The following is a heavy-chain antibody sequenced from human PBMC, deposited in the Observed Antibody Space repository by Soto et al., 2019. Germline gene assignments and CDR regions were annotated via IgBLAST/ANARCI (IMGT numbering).Heavy chain of an antibody. CDR2: TLDRSKWYY. CDR3: TRNLNVNDCDI. D-gene: IGHD2-21*02. Sequence: QVQLQQSGPGLVKPSQTLSLTGANSGDSVSSDSAAWNWIRQSPSRGLQWLGRTLDRSKWYYDYARSVKGRITINSDTSKNQLSLHLNSVTPDDTAISYSTRNLNVNDCDIWGQGIMVIVSS. V-gene: IGHV6-1*01. J-gene: IGHJ3*02. CDR1: GDSVSSDSAA.